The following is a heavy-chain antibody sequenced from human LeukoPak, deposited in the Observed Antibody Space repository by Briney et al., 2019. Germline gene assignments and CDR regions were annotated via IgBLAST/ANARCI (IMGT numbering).Heavy chain of an antibody. CDR2: ISAYNGNT. D-gene: IGHD3-16*01. Sequence: ASVKLSCKASGYTFTSYCISWVRQAPGQGLEWMGWISAYNGNTNYAQKLQGRVTITRNTSICTGYMELSSLRSENTAVYYCARVGGGGWWYYYYYMDVWGKGTTVTVSS. CDR1: GYTFTSYC. CDR3: ARVGGGGWWYYYYYMDV. V-gene: IGHV1-18*01. J-gene: IGHJ6*03.